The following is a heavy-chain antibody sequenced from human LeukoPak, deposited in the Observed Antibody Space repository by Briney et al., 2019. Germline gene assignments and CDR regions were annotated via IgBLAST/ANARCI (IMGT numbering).Heavy chain of an antibody. D-gene: IGHD6-13*01. CDR3: ARVRAAAGTGMDV. Sequence: GGSLRLSCAASGFTFSSYWMHWVRQAPGKGLVWVSRINSDGGSTSYADSVKGRFTISRDNAKNTLYLQMNSLRAEDTAVYYCARVRAAAGTGMDVWGKGTTVTISS. V-gene: IGHV3-74*01. J-gene: IGHJ6*04. CDR2: INSDGGST. CDR1: GFTFSSYW.